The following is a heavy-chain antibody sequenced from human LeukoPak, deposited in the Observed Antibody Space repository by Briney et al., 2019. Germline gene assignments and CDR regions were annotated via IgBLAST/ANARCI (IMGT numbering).Heavy chain of an antibody. CDR2: IYYSGST. V-gene: IGHV4-39*01. J-gene: IGHJ4*02. CDR3: ARWNVEVATTIDY. CDR1: GGSISSSSYY. Sequence: SETLSLTCTVSGGSISSSSYYWGWIRQPPGKGLEWIGSIYYSGSTYYNSSLKSRVTISVDTSKNQFSLKLSSVTAADTAVYYCARWNVEVATTIDYWGQGTLVTVSS. D-gene: IGHD5-24*01.